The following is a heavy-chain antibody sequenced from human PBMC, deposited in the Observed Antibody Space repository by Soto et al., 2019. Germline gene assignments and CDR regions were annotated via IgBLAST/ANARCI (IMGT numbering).Heavy chain of an antibody. CDR3: ATANTFCSSNNCYVFDY. CDR2: ISDSGGRT. D-gene: IGHD2-2*01. J-gene: IGHJ4*02. V-gene: IGHV3-23*01. CDR1: GLTFTGYA. Sequence: PGGSLRLSCTVSGLTFTGYAMNWVLQAPWKGLEWVSSISDSGGRTYYADSVKGRFTISRDNLKNTLYLQMNSLRAEDTAVYYCATANTFCSSNNCYVFDYWGKGTLVTVSS.